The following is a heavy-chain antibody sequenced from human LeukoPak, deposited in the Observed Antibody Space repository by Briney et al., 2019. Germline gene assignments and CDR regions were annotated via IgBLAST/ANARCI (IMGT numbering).Heavy chain of an antibody. J-gene: IGHJ4*02. V-gene: IGHV4-59*08. CDR3: ARGDSTLFDY. Sequence: EASETLSLTCTVSGGSISSYYWSWIRQPPGKGLEWIGYIYYSGSTNYNPSLKSRVTISVDTSKNQFSLKLSSVTAADTAVYYCARGDSTLFDYWGQGTLVTVSS. CDR1: GGSISSYY. D-gene: IGHD6-13*01. CDR2: IYYSGST.